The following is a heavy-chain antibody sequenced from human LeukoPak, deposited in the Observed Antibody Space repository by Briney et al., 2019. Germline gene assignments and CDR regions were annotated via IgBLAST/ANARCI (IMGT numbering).Heavy chain of an antibody. CDR3: ARGAAVAGPWGDY. Sequence: ASVTVSFKASGYTFPRYGIRWVRQPPGQGPAGMGWISAYNCNTNYAQKLQGRVTMTTDTSTSTAYMELRSLRSDDSAVYYCARGAAVAGPWGDYWGQGTLVTVSS. CDR1: GYTFPRYG. V-gene: IGHV1-18*01. CDR2: ISAYNCNT. J-gene: IGHJ4*02. D-gene: IGHD6-19*01.